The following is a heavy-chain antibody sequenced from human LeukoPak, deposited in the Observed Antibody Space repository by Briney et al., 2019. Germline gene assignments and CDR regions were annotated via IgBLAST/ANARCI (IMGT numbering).Heavy chain of an antibody. D-gene: IGHD6-6*01. CDR1: GYTVTSYG. CDR2: ISAYNGNT. V-gene: IGHV1-18*01. Sequence: ASVKVSCKASGYTVTSYGISWVRQAPGQGLEWMGWISAYNGNTNYAQKLQGRVTMTTDTSTSTAYMELRSLRSDDTAVYYCARVVMSTPADWFDPWGQGTLVTVSS. CDR3: ARVVMSTPADWFDP. J-gene: IGHJ5*02.